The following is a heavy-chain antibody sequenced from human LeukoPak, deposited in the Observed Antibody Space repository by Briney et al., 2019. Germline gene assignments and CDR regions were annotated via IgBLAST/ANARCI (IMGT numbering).Heavy chain of an antibody. D-gene: IGHD2-2*01. CDR1: GYSISSGYY. Sequence: PSETLSLTCTVSGYSISSGYYWGWIRQPPGKGLEWIGSIYHSGSTYYNPSLKSRVTISVDTSKNQFSLKLSSVTAADTAVYYCARVDTYCSSTSCYHGEDGMDVWGQGTTVTVSS. CDR2: IYHSGST. CDR3: ARVDTYCSSTSCYHGEDGMDV. V-gene: IGHV4-38-2*02. J-gene: IGHJ6*02.